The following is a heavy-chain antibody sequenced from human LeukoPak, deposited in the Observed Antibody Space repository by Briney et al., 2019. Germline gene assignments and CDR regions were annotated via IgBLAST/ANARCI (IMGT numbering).Heavy chain of an antibody. CDR2: ISSSGSTT. J-gene: IGHJ4*02. CDR1: GFTFSSYE. V-gene: IGHV3-48*03. D-gene: IGHD1-26*01. Sequence: GGSLRLSCAASGFTFSSYEMNWVRQAPGKGLEWVSYISSSGSTTHYADSVKGRFTISRDNAKDSLYLQMNSLRAEDTAVYYCARGDSGIYYFDYWGQGTLVTVSS. CDR3: ARGDSGIYYFDY.